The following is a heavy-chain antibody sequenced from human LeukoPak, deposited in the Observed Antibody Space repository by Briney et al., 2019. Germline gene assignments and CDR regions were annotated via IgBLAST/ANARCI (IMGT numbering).Heavy chain of an antibody. Sequence: SETLSLTCAVYGGSFSGYYWSWIRQPPGKGLEWIGEINHSGSTNYNPSLKSRVTISVDTSKNQFSLKLSSVTAADTAVYYCARRGPTIAAAVADFDFWGQGTLVTVSS. J-gene: IGHJ4*02. CDR3: ARRGPTIAAAVADFDF. CDR1: GGSFSGYY. CDR2: INHSGST. D-gene: IGHD6-13*01. V-gene: IGHV4-34*01.